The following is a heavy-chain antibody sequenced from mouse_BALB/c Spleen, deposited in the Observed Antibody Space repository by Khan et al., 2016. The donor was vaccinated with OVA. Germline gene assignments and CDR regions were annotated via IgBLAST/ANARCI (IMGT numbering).Heavy chain of an antibody. CDR2: ISIYYDNI. CDR1: SYTFNDYA. J-gene: IGHJ2*01. CDR3: ARGGRWLRRGGGNSDY. V-gene: IGHV1S137*01. Sequence: QVQLKQSGPELVRPGESVKISCNCSSYTFNDYAMHWMKQSHAKSQEWLGVISIYYDNINYNQNFTGNATMTVDKATSTAYMELARLTTADSAIYSCARGGRWLRRGGGNSDYWGQGTTLTVSS. D-gene: IGHD2-2*01.